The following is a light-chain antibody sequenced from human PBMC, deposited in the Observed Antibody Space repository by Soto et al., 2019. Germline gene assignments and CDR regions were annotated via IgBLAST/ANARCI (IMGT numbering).Light chain of an antibody. V-gene: IGKV3-20*01. CDR3: QQYGSSPRT. CDR1: QSVSSSY. CDR2: GAS. J-gene: IGKJ1*01. Sequence: EIVLTQSPGTLSLSPGERATLSCRASQSVSSSYLAWYQQKPGQAPRLLIYGASSRATGIPDRFSGSGSGTEFTLTISRLAPEDFAVYYCQQYGSSPRTFGQGTKVDIK.